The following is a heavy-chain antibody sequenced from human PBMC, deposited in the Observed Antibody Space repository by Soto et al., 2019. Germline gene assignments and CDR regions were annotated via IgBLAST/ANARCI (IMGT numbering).Heavy chain of an antibody. D-gene: IGHD2-2*01. V-gene: IGHV3-15*01. CDR3: TTRRDQLRYFDY. CDR1: GFTFSNAW. Sequence: RLSCAASGFTFSNAWMNWVRQAPGKGLEWVGRIKSKTDGGTDGGTTDYAAPVKGRFIISRDDSKNMLFLQMNSLKTEDTAVYYCTTRRDQLRYFDYWGQGTLVTVSS. CDR2: IKSKTDGGTDGGTT. J-gene: IGHJ4*02.